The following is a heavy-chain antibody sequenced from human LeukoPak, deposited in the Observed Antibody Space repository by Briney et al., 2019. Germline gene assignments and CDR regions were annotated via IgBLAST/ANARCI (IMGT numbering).Heavy chain of an antibody. CDR3: ATNWNRGAVDY. CDR2: IKQDGSEK. V-gene: IGHV3-7*01. Sequence: GGSLRLSCAASGFTFNSYWMSWVRQAPGKGLEWVANIKQDGSEKYYVDSVKGRFTISRDNAKNSLYPQMNSLRAEDTAVYYCATNWNRGAVDYWGQGTLVTVSS. J-gene: IGHJ4*02. CDR1: GFTFNSYW. D-gene: IGHD1/OR15-1a*01.